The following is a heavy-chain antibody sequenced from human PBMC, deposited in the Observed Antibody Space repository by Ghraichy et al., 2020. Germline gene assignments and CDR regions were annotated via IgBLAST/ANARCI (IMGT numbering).Heavy chain of an antibody. Sequence: ASVKVSCKASGYTFISYGISWVRQAPGQGLEWMGWISAYNGNTNYAQKLQGRVTMTTDTSTSTAYMELRNLRSDDTAVYYCARTERRITIFGVVMGDFDYWGQGTLVTVSS. CDR1: GYTFISYG. D-gene: IGHD3-3*01. V-gene: IGHV1-18*04. CDR3: ARTERRITIFGVVMGDFDY. CDR2: ISAYNGNT. J-gene: IGHJ4*02.